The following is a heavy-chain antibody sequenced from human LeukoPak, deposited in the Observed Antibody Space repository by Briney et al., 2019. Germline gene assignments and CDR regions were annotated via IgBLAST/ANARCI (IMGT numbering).Heavy chain of an antibody. D-gene: IGHD3-9*01. CDR1: GYTFTGYY. V-gene: IGHV1-2*02. Sequence: ASVKVSCKASGYTFTGYYIHLVRQAPGQGFEWMAIINPSDGSTTNSQKFQGRVTMTRDTSISTAYMELSRLRSDDTAVYYCASETHVLRYFYIWGQGTMVTVSS. CDR2: INPSDGST. CDR3: ASETHVLRYFYI. J-gene: IGHJ3*02.